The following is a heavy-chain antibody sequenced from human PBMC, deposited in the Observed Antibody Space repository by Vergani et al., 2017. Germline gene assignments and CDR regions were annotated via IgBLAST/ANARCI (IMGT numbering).Heavy chain of an antibody. V-gene: IGHV3-30*02. CDR1: GFTFNSYG. CDR2: IRSDESRR. J-gene: IGHJ4*02. D-gene: IGHD6-19*01. Sequence: QVQLVESGGGVVQPGGSLRLSCAASGFTFNSYGMHWVRQAPGKGLEWVASIRSDESRRYYGDSMEGPFTISRDNSKNTLYLQMNSLRAEDTAVYYCAKDRDSSGWFDYWGQGTLVTVSS. CDR3: AKDRDSSGWFDY.